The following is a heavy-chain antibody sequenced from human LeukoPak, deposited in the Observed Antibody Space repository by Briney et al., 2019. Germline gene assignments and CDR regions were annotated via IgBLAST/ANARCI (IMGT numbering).Heavy chain of an antibody. CDR2: IRYDGSNK. V-gene: IGHV3-30*02. CDR1: GFTFSSYG. D-gene: IGHD3-10*01. CDR3: VKGPDYYGSGSYLWYMDI. J-gene: IGHJ6*03. Sequence: GGSLRLSCAASGFTFSSYGMHWVRQAPGKGLEWVAFIRYDGSNKYYADSVKGRFTVSRDNSKNTMYLQMNSLRAEDTALYYCVKGPDYYGSGSYLWYMDIWGKGTTVIISS.